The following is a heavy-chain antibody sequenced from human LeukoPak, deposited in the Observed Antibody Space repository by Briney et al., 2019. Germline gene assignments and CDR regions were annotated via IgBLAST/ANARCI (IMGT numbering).Heavy chain of an antibody. CDR3: AKGYSSGWSGFSAFDY. J-gene: IGHJ4*02. CDR2: IYSGGST. CDR1: GFTVSSNY. D-gene: IGHD6-19*01. V-gene: IGHV3-53*01. Sequence: GGSLRLSCAASGFTVSSNYMSWVRQAPGKGLEWVSVIYSGGSTYYADSVKGRFIISRDNSKNTLYLQMNSLRAEDTAVYYCAKGYSSGWSGFSAFDYWGQGTLVTVSS.